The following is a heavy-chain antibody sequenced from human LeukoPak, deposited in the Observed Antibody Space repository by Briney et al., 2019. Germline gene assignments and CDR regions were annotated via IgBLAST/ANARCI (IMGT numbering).Heavy chain of an antibody. CDR3: AKDLYTYYYDSSGYYWDY. J-gene: IGHJ4*02. CDR1: GFTFSSYA. V-gene: IGHV3-23*01. CDR2: ISGSGGST. Sequence: GGSLRLSCAASGFTFSSYAMGWVRQAPGKGLEWVSAISGSGGSTYYADSVKGRFTISRDNSKNMLYLQMNSLRAEDTAVYYCAKDLYTYYYDSSGYYWDYWGQGTLVTVSS. D-gene: IGHD3-22*01.